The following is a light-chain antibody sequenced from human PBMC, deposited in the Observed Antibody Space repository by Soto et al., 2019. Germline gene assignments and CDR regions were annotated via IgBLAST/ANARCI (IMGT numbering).Light chain of an antibody. J-gene: IGLJ2*01. CDR3: SSYISRNLV. V-gene: IGLV2-14*01. CDR1: NSDFDTYTY. Sequence: QLVLTQPASVSGSPGQSITISCTETNSDFDTYTYVSWYQQVPGKAPKLMIYEVIKRPSGVSSRFSGSKSGNTASLTISGLQAEDEADYYCSSYISRNLVFGGGTKVTVL. CDR2: EVI.